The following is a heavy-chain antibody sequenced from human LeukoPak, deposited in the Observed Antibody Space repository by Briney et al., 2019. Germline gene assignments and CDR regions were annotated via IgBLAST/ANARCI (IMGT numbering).Heavy chain of an antibody. J-gene: IGHJ4*02. V-gene: IGHV4-4*02. CDR3: ARVSGSYSTRFDY. CDR2: IYHSGST. CDR1: GGSISSSNW. D-gene: IGHD1-26*01. Sequence: SETLSLTCAVSGGSISSSNWWSWVRQPPGKGLEWIGEIYHSGSTNYNPSLKSRVTISVDKSKNQFSLKLSSVTAADTAVYYCARVSGSYSTRFDYWGQGTLVTVSS.